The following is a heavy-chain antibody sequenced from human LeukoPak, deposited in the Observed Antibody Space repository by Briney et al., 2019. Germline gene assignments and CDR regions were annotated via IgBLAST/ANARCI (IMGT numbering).Heavy chain of an antibody. CDR1: GGTFSSYA. V-gene: IGHV1-69*13. J-gene: IGHJ6*02. Sequence: SVKVSCKASGGTFSSYAISWVRQAPGQGLEWMGGIIPIFGTANYAQKFQGRVTITADESTSTAYMELSSLRSEDTAVYYCAREPRLNYGGQNYYYYGMDVWGQGTTVTVSS. D-gene: IGHD4-23*01. CDR2: IIPIFGTA. CDR3: AREPRLNYGGQNYYYYGMDV.